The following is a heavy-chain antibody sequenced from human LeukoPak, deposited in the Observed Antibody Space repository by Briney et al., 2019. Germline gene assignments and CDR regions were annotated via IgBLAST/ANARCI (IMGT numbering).Heavy chain of an antibody. V-gene: IGHV1-46*01. CDR2: INLGDGST. J-gene: IGHJ3*02. CDR3: ARVFYYDSRGLTHDPFDI. D-gene: IGHD3-22*01. CDR1: GYNFTRYH. Sequence: ASVKVSCKASGYNFTRYHMHWVRQVPGQGFEWMGIINLGDGSTSYAQKFQGRVTMTRDMSTSTLYMDLSSLRSEDTAVYYCARVFYYDSRGLTHDPFDIWGQGTIVTVSS.